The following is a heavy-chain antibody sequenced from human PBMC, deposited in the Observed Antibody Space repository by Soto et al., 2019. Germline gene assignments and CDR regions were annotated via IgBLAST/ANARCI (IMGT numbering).Heavy chain of an antibody. CDR2: IFSNDEK. CDR3: ASTYSTSWYWFDP. J-gene: IGHJ5*02. D-gene: IGHD6-13*01. CDR1: GFSLSNAGLG. Sequence: QVTVNESGPVLVKPTETLTLTCTVSGFSLSNAGLGVSWIRQPPGKALEWLAHIFSNDEKSYSTSLKSRLTTSKDTSKSQVVLTMTNMDPVDTATYYCASTYSTSWYWFDPWGQGTLVTVSS. V-gene: IGHV2-26*04.